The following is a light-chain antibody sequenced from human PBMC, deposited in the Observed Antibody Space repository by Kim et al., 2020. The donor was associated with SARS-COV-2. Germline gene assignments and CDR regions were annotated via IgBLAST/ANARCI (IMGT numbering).Light chain of an antibody. CDR2: LNSDGSH. CDR3: QTWDTGIRV. J-gene: IGLJ3*02. V-gene: IGLV4-69*01. Sequence: QLVLTQSPSASASLGASVNLTCTLSSGHSNYAIAWHQQQPEKGPRYLMKLNSDGSHIQGDGIPHRFSGSSSGAERYLTISSIQSEDEADYYCQTWDTGIRVFGGGTQLTVL. CDR1: SGHSNYA.